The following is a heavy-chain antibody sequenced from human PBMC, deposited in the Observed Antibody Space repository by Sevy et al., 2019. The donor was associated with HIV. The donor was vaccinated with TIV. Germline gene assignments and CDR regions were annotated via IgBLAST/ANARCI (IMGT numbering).Heavy chain of an antibody. CDR1: GFTFSRYG. Sequence: GGSLRLSCAASGFTFSRYGMHWVRQAPGKGLEWVAFIRYDGSTKYYAESVKGRFIISRDNSKDTLYLQMNSLRRDDTSLYYCAKGLGMVQGALLSDDVWGQGTMVTVSS. V-gene: IGHV3-30*02. J-gene: IGHJ3*01. CDR2: IRYDGSTK. D-gene: IGHD3-10*01. CDR3: AKGLGMVQGALLSDDV.